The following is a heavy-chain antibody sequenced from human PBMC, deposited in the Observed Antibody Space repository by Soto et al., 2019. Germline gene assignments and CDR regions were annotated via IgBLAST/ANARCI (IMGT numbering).Heavy chain of an antibody. CDR2: ISYDGSNK. Sequence: PGGSLRLSCAASGFTFSSYGMHWVRQAPGKGLEWVAVISYDGSNKYYADSVKGRFTISRDNSKNTLYLQMNSLRAEDTAVYYYAKNLYSWDYGWGRYCYHSDGMDVWGQGTTVTVSS. CDR1: GFTFSSYG. V-gene: IGHV3-30*18. CDR3: AKNLYSWDYGWGRYCYHSDGMDV. D-gene: IGHD3-16*01. J-gene: IGHJ6*02.